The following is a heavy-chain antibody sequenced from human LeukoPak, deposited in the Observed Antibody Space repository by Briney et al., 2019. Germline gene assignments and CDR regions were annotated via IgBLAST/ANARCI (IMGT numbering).Heavy chain of an antibody. CDR1: GYTFTGYY. V-gene: IGHV1-2*02. Sequence: GASVKVSCKASGYTFTGYYMHWVRQAPGQGLEWMGWINPNSGGTNYAQKFQGRVTMTRGTSISTAYMELSRLRSDDTAVYYCAASQEGSGWYFYFDYWGQGTLVTVSS. CDR3: AASQEGSGWYFYFDY. D-gene: IGHD6-19*01. J-gene: IGHJ4*02. CDR2: INPNSGGT.